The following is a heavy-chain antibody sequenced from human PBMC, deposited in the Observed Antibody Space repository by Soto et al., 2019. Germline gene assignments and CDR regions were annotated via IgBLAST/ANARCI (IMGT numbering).Heavy chain of an antibody. J-gene: IGHJ4*01. CDR3: ARGGDYDFWSGYVSFDY. CDR1: GYTFTRYG. V-gene: IGHV1-18*04. Sequence: SVKVSCKASGYTFTRYGITWVRQAPGQGLEWMGWISSYNGGKKYERKVQGRVTLTTDTSSRTDYLDLRSLRSDDTAVYYFARGGDYDFWSGYVSFDYWG. CDR2: ISSYNGGK. D-gene: IGHD3-3*01.